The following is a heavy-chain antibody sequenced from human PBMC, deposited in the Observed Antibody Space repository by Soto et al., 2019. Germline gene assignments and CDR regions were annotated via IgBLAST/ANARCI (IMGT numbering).Heavy chain of an antibody. D-gene: IGHD3-3*01. CDR2: ISGSGGST. J-gene: IGHJ4*02. V-gene: IGHV3-23*01. CDR1: GFTFSSYA. CDR3: ANGPSYVGYDFFDY. Sequence: EVQLLESGGGLVQPGGSLRLPCAASGFTFSSYAMSWVRQAPGKGLEWVSAISGSGGSTYYADSVKGRFTISRENSMNKRYLQMNSMRAEETAVYYCANGPSYVGYDFFDYWGQGTLVTVSS.